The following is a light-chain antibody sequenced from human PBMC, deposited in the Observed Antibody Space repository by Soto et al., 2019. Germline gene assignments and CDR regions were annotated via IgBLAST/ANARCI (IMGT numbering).Light chain of an antibody. J-gene: IGLJ3*02. CDR1: SSDIGVYNY. CDR2: EVS. V-gene: IGLV2-14*01. CDR3: TSFTTTSIWV. Sequence: QSALTQPASVSGSPGQSITISCTGTSSDIGVYNYVFWYQQHPATGPKLMICEVSNRPSGVSSRFSGSKSDNTASLTISGLRAEDEADYYCTSFTTTSIWVFGGGTKLTVL.